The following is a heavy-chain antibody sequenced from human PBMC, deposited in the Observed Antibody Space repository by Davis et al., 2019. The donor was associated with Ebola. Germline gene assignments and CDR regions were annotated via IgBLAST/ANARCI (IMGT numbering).Heavy chain of an antibody. D-gene: IGHD2/OR15-2a*01. V-gene: IGHV4-59*01. Sequence: SETLSLTCTVSGGSLSRYFWSWIRQAPGQGLEWIGYIYSSGSTNYNPSLRSRVALSVDTSKNQFSLKLSSVTAADTAVYYCATQYSNGWFDPWGQGILVTVSS. CDR1: GGSLSRYF. CDR3: ATQYSNGWFDP. J-gene: IGHJ5*02. CDR2: IYSSGST.